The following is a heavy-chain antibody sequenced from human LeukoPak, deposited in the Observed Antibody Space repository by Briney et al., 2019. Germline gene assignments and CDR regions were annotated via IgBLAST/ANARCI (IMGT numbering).Heavy chain of an antibody. J-gene: IGHJ5*02. CDR3: ARRYSSGWNNWFDP. CDR1: GYTFTGYY. Sequence: ASVKVSCKASGYTFTGYYMHWVRQAPGQGLEWMGWINPNSGGTNYAQKFQGRVTMTRDTSISTAYMELSRLRSDDTAVYYCARRYSSGWNNWFDPWAREPWSPSPQ. CDR2: INPNSGGT. V-gene: IGHV1-2*02. D-gene: IGHD6-19*01.